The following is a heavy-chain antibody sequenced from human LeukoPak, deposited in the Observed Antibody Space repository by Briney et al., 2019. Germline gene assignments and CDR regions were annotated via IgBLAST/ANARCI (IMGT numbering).Heavy chain of an antibody. Sequence: TGGSLRLSWAASGFTFSSYEMNWVRQAPGEGLEWVSYISGSGSNIYYADYVKGRFTISRDNAKNSLYLQMNSLRAEDTAVYHCARAMLVGATTFDYWGQGTLVTVSS. D-gene: IGHD1-26*01. J-gene: IGHJ4*02. V-gene: IGHV3-48*03. CDR2: ISGSGSNI. CDR3: ARAMLVGATTFDY. CDR1: GFTFSSYE.